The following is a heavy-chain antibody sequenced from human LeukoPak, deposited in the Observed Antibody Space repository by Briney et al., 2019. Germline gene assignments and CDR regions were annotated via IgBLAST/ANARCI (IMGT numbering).Heavy chain of an antibody. J-gene: IGHJ4*02. D-gene: IGHD4-17*01. Sequence: PGGSLRLSCAAPGFTFSSYSMNWVRQAPGKGLECVSHISTSGTINYADSVMGRFTISRDNAKNSLYLQMNSLRDEDTAVYFCARDSPFTATTGPGYWGQGTLVTVSS. CDR2: ISTSGTI. CDR3: ARDSPFTATTGPGY. CDR1: GFTFSSYS. V-gene: IGHV3-48*02.